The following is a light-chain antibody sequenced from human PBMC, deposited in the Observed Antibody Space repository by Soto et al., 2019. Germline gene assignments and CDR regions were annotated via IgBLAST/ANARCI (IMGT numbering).Light chain of an antibody. V-gene: IGLV1-40*01. Sequence: QSVLTQPPSVSGAPGQRVTISCTGCSSNIGAGYDVHWYQQLPGTAPKLLIYGNSNRPSGVPDRFSGSKSGTSASLAITALQAEDEADYYCQSYDSSLSVVFGGGTKLTVL. CDR3: QSYDSSLSVV. J-gene: IGLJ2*01. CDR2: GNS. CDR1: SSNIGAGYD.